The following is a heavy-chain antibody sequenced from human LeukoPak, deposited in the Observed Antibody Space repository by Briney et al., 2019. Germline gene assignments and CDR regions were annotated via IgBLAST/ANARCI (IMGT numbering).Heavy chain of an antibody. D-gene: IGHD6-13*01. CDR2: IIPIFGTA. CDR1: GGTFNSYA. Sequence: SVKVSCKASGGTFNSYAISWVRQAPGQGLEWMGGIIPIFGTANYAQKFQGRVTITADKSTSTAYMELSSLRSEDTAVYYCASIQDMAGQLDTFDYWGQGTLVTVSS. CDR3: ASIQDMAGQLDTFDY. V-gene: IGHV1-69*06. J-gene: IGHJ4*02.